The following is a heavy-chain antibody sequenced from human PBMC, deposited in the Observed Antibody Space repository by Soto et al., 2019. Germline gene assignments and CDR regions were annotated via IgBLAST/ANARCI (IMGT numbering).Heavy chain of an antibody. CDR2: INPNSGDT. CDR1: GYTFTGYY. D-gene: IGHD1-26*01. CDR3: AKGGAIVAAGTRVYLYNAMDV. J-gene: IGHJ6*02. Sequence: GASVKVSCKASGYTFTGYYVHWVRQAPGQGLEWMGWINPNSGDTYLAQRFQGRVTMNRDTSIGTAYMELRGLTSDDTAEYYCAKGGAIVAAGTRVYLYNAMDVWGQGTTVTGS. V-gene: IGHV1-2*02.